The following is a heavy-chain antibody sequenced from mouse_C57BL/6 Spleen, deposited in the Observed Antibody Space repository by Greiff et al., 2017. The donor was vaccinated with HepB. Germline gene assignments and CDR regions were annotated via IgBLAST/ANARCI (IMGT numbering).Heavy chain of an antibody. V-gene: IGHV1-7*01. CDR2: INPSSGYT. J-gene: IGHJ4*01. CDR3: ESRDYDGAMDY. D-gene: IGHD2-4*01. CDR1: GYTFTSYW. Sequence: QVHVKQSGAELAKPGASVKLSCKASGYTFTSYWMHWVKQRPGQGLEWIGYINPSSGYTKYNQKFKDKATLTADKSSSTAYMQLSSRTSEDSAVYYCESRDYDGAMDYWGQGTSVTVSS.